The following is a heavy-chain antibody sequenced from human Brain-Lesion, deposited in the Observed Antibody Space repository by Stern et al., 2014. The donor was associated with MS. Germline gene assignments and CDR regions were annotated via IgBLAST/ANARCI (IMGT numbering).Heavy chain of an antibody. CDR2: IKEDGTEK. V-gene: IGHV3-7*01. J-gene: IGHJ6*02. CDR1: GFTFGNYW. CDR3: ARVYNTIYGIVTQRGSGMDV. D-gene: IGHD3-3*01. Sequence: EVQLVESGGGLVQPGGALTISCTAAGFTFGNYWMTWVRQAPGKGLERGAKIKEDGTEKNYVDSVKGRFTISRDNARNSLYLQMNSLRVEDTALYYCARVYNTIYGIVTQRGSGMDVWGQGTTVIVSS.